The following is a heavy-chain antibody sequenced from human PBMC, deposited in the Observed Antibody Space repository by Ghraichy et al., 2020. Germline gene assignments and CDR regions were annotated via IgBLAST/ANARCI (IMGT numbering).Heavy chain of an antibody. Sequence: GGSLRLSCVASGFIFSSYSMNWVRQAPGTGLEWVSSISSGSSSIYYADSVKGRFTISRDNAKNSVYLQMNSLRAEDTAVYYCARDREPDITRRYFDYWGQGTLVTVSS. CDR2: ISSGSSSI. V-gene: IGHV3-21*01. J-gene: IGHJ4*02. CDR3: ARDREPDITRRYFDY. CDR1: GFIFSSYS. D-gene: IGHD3-10*01.